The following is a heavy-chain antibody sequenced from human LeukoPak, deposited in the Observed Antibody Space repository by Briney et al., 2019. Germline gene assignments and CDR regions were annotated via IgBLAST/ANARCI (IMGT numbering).Heavy chain of an antibody. CDR3: ARGAAASTFDY. Sequence: GGSLRLSCAASGFTFSSYNMNWVRQAPGKGLEWVSSISSSSSSIYYADSVKGRFTISRDNAKNSLYLQMNSLRAEDTAVYYCARGAAASTFDYWGLGTLVTVSS. D-gene: IGHD6-13*01. J-gene: IGHJ4*02. CDR1: GFTFSSYN. CDR2: ISSSSSSI. V-gene: IGHV3-21*01.